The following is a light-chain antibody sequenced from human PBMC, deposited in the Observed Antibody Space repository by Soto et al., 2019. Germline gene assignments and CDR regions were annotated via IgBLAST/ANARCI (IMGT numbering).Light chain of an antibody. Sequence: DVQMTQTPTSLSASVGDRVTITCRASESIGIYLNWYQQKPGKVPNLLFYAASSVFEGVPSRFSGSGSGTNFSLTINSLQPEDFATYFCLPAYRTTWTFGQGTKVLIK. CDR3: LPAYRTTWT. CDR2: AAS. CDR1: ESIGIY. J-gene: IGKJ1*01. V-gene: IGKV1-39*01.